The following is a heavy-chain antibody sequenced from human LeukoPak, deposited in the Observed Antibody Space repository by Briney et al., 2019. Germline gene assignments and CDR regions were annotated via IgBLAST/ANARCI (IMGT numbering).Heavy chain of an antibody. CDR2: IIPILGIA. V-gene: IGHV1-69*02. Sequence: SVKVSCKASGGTFSSYTISWVRQAPGQGLEWMGRIIPILGIANYAQKFQGRVTITADKSTSTAYMELSSLRSEDTAVYYCARVRYSSSCPSKTYYFDYWGQGTLVTVSS. J-gene: IGHJ4*02. CDR1: GGTFSSYT. D-gene: IGHD6-13*01. CDR3: ARVRYSSSCPSKTYYFDY.